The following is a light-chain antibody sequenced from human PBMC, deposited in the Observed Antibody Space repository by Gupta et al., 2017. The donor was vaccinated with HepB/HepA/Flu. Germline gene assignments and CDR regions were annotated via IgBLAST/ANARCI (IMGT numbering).Light chain of an antibody. CDR1: QGISSY. V-gene: IGKV1-9*01. Sequence: DIQLPQSPSFLSASVGDRVTITCRASQGISSYLSWYQPKPRKAPKLLIYAASTLQRGVPSRFSGSGTGTEFTLTISSLQPEDFATYYCQQPFTFGPGTKVDIK. CDR2: AAS. CDR3: QQPFT. J-gene: IGKJ3*01.